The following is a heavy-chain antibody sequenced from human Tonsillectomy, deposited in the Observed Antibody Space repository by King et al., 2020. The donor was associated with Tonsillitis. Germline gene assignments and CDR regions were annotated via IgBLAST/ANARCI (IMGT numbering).Heavy chain of an antibody. Sequence: VQLVESGGGVVQPGRSLRLSCAASGFTFSSYAMHWVRQAPGKGLEWVAVISYDGSNKYYADSVKGRFTISRGNSKNTLYLQMNSLRTEDTAVYFCAGEQWLVPSPFDYWGQGTLVTVSS. CDR1: GFTFSSYA. CDR3: AGEQWLVPSPFDY. V-gene: IGHV3-30*01. D-gene: IGHD6-19*01. CDR2: ISYDGSNK. J-gene: IGHJ4*02.